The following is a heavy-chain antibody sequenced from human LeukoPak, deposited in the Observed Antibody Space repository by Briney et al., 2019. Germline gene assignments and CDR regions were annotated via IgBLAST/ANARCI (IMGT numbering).Heavy chain of an antibody. CDR1: GFTFSDAW. V-gene: IGHV3-21*01. CDR3: AKDPNTYYYDSSGY. D-gene: IGHD3-22*01. Sequence: PGGSLRLSCAASGFTFSDAWMSWVRQAPGKGLEWVSSISRSGGSTYYAESVKGRLAISRDNAESSVYLQVNSLRVEDTAVYYCAKDPNTYYYDSSGYWGQGTLVTVSS. CDR2: ISRSGGST. J-gene: IGHJ4*02.